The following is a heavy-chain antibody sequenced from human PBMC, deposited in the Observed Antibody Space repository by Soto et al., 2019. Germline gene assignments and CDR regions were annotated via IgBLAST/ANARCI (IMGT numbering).Heavy chain of an antibody. V-gene: IGHV4-4*07. CDR1: GASISGFY. CDR3: VRDGTKTLRDWFDP. Sequence: SETLSLPCPVSGASISGFYWSWIRKSAGKGLEWIGRIYATGTTDYNPSLKSRVMMSVDTSKKQFSLKLRSVTAADTAVYYCVRDGTKTLRDWFDPWGQGISVPVSS. J-gene: IGHJ5*02. D-gene: IGHD1-1*01. CDR2: IYATGTT.